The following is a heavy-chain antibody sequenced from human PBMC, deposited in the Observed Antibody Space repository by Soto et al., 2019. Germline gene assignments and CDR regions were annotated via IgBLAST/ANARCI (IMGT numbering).Heavy chain of an antibody. CDR1: GFTFSSYA. V-gene: IGHV3-23*01. CDR2: ISGSGGST. CDR3: AKKIAAAGQTKYYGMDV. Sequence: EVQLLESGGGLVQPGGSLRLSCAASGFTFSSYAMSWVRQAPGKGLEWVSAISGSGGSTYYADSVKGRFTISRDNSKNTLYLQMNSLRAEDTAVYYCAKKIAAAGQTKYYGMDVWGQGTTVTVSS. J-gene: IGHJ6*02. D-gene: IGHD6-13*01.